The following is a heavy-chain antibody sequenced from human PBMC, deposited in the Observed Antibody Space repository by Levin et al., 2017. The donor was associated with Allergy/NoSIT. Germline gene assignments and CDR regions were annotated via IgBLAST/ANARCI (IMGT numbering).Heavy chain of an antibody. Sequence: SETLSLTCTVSGGSISSSRYYWGWIRQPPGKGLEWIGSIYYSGSTYYNPSLKSRVTISVDTSKNQFSLKLSSVTAADTAVYYCANGHPTTVTTFGYWGQGTLVTVSS. J-gene: IGHJ4*02. CDR3: ANGHPTTVTTFGY. CDR1: GGSISSSRYY. D-gene: IGHD4-17*01. V-gene: IGHV4-39*01. CDR2: IYYSGST.